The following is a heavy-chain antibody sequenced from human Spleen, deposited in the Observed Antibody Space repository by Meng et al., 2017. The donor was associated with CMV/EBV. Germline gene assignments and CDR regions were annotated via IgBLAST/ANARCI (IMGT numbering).Heavy chain of an antibody. V-gene: IGHV4-61*05. CDR3: ARGQGFSHGLALDY. CDR1: GGSISSSSYY. J-gene: IGHJ4*02. Sequence: GSLRLSCTVSGGSISSSSYYWGWIRQPPGKGLEWIGYIYYSGSANSNPSLKRRVTMSVDTSKNQFSLRLSSVTAADTAVYYCARGQGFSHGLALDYWGQGSLVTVSS. CDR2: IYYSGSA. D-gene: IGHD5-18*01.